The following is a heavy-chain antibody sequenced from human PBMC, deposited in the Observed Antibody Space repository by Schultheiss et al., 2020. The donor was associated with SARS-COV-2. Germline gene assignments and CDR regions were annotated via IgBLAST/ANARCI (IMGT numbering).Heavy chain of an antibody. J-gene: IGHJ6*02. V-gene: IGHV3-23*01. D-gene: IGHD1-1*01. CDR2: ISGSGGST. CDR1: GFTFSSYA. CDR3: ARLKRHRYGMDV. Sequence: GGSLRLSCAASGFTFSSYAMSWVRQAPGKGLEWVSAISGSGGSTYYADSVKGRFTISRDNSKNTLYLQMNSLRAEDTAVYYCARLKRHRYGMDVWGQGTTVTVSS.